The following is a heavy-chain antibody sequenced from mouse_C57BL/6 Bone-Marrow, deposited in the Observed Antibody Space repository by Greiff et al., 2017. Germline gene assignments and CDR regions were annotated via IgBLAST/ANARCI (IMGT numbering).Heavy chain of an antibody. CDR3: GRDVDGSSFAY. V-gene: IGHV10-3*01. CDR2: IRSKSSNYAT. D-gene: IGHD1-1*01. Sequence: EVKLVESGGGLVQPKGSLKLSCAASGFTFTTYAMHWVRQAPGQGLEWVSRIRSKSSNYATYYANSVKDRFTISRDYSQSVLYLQMNNLKTEDAAMYYCGRDVDGSSFAYWGQGTTLTVSA. J-gene: IGHJ2*01. CDR1: GFTFTTYA.